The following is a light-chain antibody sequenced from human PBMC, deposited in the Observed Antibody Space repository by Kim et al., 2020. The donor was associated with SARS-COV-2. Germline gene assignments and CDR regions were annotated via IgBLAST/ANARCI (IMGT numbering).Light chain of an antibody. CDR2: NDN. CDR1: SSNVGGPF. V-gene: IGLV1-44*01. J-gene: IGLJ3*02. Sequence: GQWVSIAFSCSSSNVGGPFVNWYPQLPGTAHKVFIYNDNTRPSGVPDRFSGSRSGTSASLAISGLQSEDEADYYCATWDVSVNGWVFGGGTQLTVL. CDR3: ATWDVSVNGWV.